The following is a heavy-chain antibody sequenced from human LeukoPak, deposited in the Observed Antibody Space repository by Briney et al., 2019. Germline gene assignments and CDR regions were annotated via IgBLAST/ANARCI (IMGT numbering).Heavy chain of an antibody. Sequence: SGGSRRLSCAASGFGFSNVYMSWVRQAPGKGLEWVGRIKSKTEGGTADYAAPVKGRFSISRDDSINTVYLEMNSLKTEDTAVYYCTTYRSYSDYWGQGTLVTVSS. J-gene: IGHJ4*02. CDR3: TTYRSYSDY. D-gene: IGHD1-14*01. V-gene: IGHV3-15*01. CDR1: GFGFSNVY. CDR2: IKSKTEGGTA.